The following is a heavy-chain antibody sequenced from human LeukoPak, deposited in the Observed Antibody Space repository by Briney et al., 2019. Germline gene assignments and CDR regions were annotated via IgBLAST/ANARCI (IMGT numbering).Heavy chain of an antibody. CDR2: INPNSGGT. D-gene: IGHD5-12*01. CDR1: AHTFTSYY. J-gene: IGHJ4*02. CDR3: AREHRGYDFEH. V-gene: IGHV1-2*06. Sequence: SVKLSCKASAHTFTSYYMHWVRQAPGHGLKWKGRINPNSGGTNYAQKVQGRVTMTRETSISTAYMELSRLRSDDTAVSYCAREHRGYDFEHSGPGKLVSVSS.